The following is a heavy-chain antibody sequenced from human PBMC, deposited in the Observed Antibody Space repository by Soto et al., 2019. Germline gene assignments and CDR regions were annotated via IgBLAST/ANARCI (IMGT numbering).Heavy chain of an antibody. D-gene: IGHD2-15*01. CDR1: GGSFSGYY. CDR2: INHSGST. V-gene: IGHV4-34*01. J-gene: IGHJ3*02. Sequence: QVQLQQWGAGLLKPSETLSLTCAVYGGSFSGYYWSWIRQPPGKGLEGIGEINHSGSTNYNPSLKSRVTISVDTSKNQFSLKLSSVTAADTAVYYCASVYCSGGSCYSLGAFDIWGQGTMVTVSS. CDR3: ASVYCSGGSCYSLGAFDI.